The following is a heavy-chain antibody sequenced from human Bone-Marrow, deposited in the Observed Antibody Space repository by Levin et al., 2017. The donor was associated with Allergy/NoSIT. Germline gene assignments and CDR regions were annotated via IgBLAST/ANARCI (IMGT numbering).Heavy chain of an antibody. V-gene: IGHV5-51*01. J-gene: IGHJ6*02. CDR1: GYSFTSYW. Sequence: AGGSLRLSCKGSGYSFTSYWIGWVRQMPGKGLEWMGIIYPGDSDTRYSPSFQGQVTISADKSISTAYLQWSSLKASDTAMYYCASPGQYGYYYYGMDVWGQGTTVTVSS. D-gene: IGHD2-8*01. CDR2: IYPGDSDT. CDR3: ASPGQYGYYYYGMDV.